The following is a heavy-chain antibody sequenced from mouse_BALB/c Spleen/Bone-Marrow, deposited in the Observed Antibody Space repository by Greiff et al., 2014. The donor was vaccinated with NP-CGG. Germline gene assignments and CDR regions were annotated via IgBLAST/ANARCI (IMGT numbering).Heavy chain of an antibody. CDR3: ARDSFLITRALDY. Sequence: VQLQESGPGLVAPSQSLSITCTVSEFSLTGYGVSWVRQSPGKGLEWLGMIWGDGSTDYNSALKSRLSISKDNSKSQVFLKMNSLQTDDTARYYCARDSFLITRALDYWGQGTSVAVSS. CDR1: EFSLTGYG. CDR2: IWGDGST. D-gene: IGHD2-4*01. J-gene: IGHJ4*01. V-gene: IGHV2-6-7*01.